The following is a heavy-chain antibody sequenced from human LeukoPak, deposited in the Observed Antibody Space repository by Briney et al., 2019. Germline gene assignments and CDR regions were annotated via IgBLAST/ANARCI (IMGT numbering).Heavy chain of an antibody. CDR1: GYTFTSYG. CDR3: ARGNPVDFWSGYTPYYFGY. J-gene: IGHJ4*02. Sequence: ASVKVSCKASGYTFTSYGISWVRQAPGQGLEWMGWISAYNGNTNYAQKLQGRVTMTTDTSTSTAYMELRSLRSDDTAVYYCARGNPVDFWSGYTPYYFGYWGQGTLVTVSS. CDR2: ISAYNGNT. V-gene: IGHV1-18*01. D-gene: IGHD3-3*01.